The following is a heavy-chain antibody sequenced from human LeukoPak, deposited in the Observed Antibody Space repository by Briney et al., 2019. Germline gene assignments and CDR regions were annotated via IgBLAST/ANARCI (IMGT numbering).Heavy chain of an antibody. J-gene: IGHJ4*02. V-gene: IGHV3-7*03. D-gene: IGHD6-19*01. CDR1: GFTFNSYW. CDR2: IKQDGSDK. Sequence: GGSLRLSCAASGFTFNSYWMTWVRQAPGKGLEWVADIKQDGSDKYYAGSVKGRFTIPRDNAKNSLYLQMNSLRAEDTAVYFCARYNSAWKTDDYWGQGTLVTVSS. CDR3: ARYNSAWKTDDY.